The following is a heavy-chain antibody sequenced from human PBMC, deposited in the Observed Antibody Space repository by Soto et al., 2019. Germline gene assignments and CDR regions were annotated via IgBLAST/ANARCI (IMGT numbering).Heavy chain of an antibody. CDR1: GYTFDSYA. CDR3: ARDKGAYYSHLQY. CDR2: IIPFFGTP. Sequence: QVQLVQSGAEVKKPGSSVNVSCKGSGYTFDSYAFSWVRQAPGQGLEWVGGIIPFFGTPNYAQKFQGRVTISADKSTSTAYMELVSLTSEDTAVYFCARDKGAYYSHLQYWGQGTLITVSS. D-gene: IGHD3-22*01. V-gene: IGHV1-69*06. J-gene: IGHJ4*02.